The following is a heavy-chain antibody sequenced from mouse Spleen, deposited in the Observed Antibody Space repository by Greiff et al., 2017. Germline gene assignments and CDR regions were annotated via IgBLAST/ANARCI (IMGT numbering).Heavy chain of an antibody. CDR3: ARSYYGSRGYFDV. D-gene: IGHD1-1*01. V-gene: IGHV1-54*01. CDR1: GYAFTNYL. Sequence: QVHVKQSGAELVRPGTSVKVSCKASGYAFTNYLIEWVKQRPGQGLEWIGVINPGSGGTNYNEKFKGKATLTADKSSSTAYMQLSSLTSEDSAVYFCARSYYGSRGYFDVWGAGTTVTVSS. J-gene: IGHJ1*01. CDR2: INPGSGGT.